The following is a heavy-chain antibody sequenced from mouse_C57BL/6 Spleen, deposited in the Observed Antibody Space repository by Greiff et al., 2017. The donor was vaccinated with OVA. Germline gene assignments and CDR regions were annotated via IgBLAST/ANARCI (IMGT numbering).Heavy chain of an antibody. J-gene: IGHJ4*01. Sequence: VQLKESGPGLVKPSQSLSLTCSVTGYSITSGYYWNWIRQFPGNKLEWMGYISYDGSNNYNPSLKNRISITRDTSKNQFFLKLNSVTTEDTATYYCASPIYYDYMYAMDYWGQGTSVTVSS. CDR3: ASPIYYDYMYAMDY. CDR1: GYSITSGYY. D-gene: IGHD2-4*01. V-gene: IGHV3-6*01. CDR2: ISYDGSN.